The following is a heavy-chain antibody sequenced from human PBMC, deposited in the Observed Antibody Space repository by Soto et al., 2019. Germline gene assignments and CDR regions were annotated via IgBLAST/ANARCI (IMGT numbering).Heavy chain of an antibody. CDR3: ARADMNPIAAAGGFDY. CDR1: GGSISSYY. J-gene: IGHJ4*02. CDR2: IYCSGST. D-gene: IGHD6-13*01. V-gene: IGHV4-59*01. Sequence: SETLSLTCTVSGGSISSYYWSWIRRPPGKGLEWIGYIYCSGSTNYNPSLKSRVTISVDTSKNQFSLKLSSVTAADTAVYYCARADMNPIAAAGGFDYWGQGTLVTVSS.